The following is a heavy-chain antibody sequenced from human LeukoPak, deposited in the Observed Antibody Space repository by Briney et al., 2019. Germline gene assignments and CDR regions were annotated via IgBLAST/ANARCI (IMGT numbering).Heavy chain of an antibody. V-gene: IGHV3-30*18. CDR1: GFTFSSYG. CDR3: AKGTSPYYYYYGMDV. CDR2: ISYDGSNK. Sequence: GGSLRLSCAASGFTFSSYGMHWVRQAPGEGLEWVAVISYDGSNKYYADSVKGRFTISRDNSKNTLYLQMNSLRAEDTAVYYCAKGTSPYYYYYGMDVWGQGTTVTVSS. J-gene: IGHJ6*02.